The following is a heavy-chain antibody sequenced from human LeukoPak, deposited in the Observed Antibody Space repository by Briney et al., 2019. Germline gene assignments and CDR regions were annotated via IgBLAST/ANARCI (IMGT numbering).Heavy chain of an antibody. D-gene: IGHD3-10*01. CDR3: ARGFEF. Sequence: SETLSLTCTVSGGSISSHYWSWIRQPPGKGLEWIGYIYYSGSTNYNPSLKSRVTISVDTSKNQFSLKLGSVTAADTAVYYCARGFEFWGQGTLVTVSS. V-gene: IGHV4-59*11. CDR2: IYYSGST. CDR1: GGSISSHY. J-gene: IGHJ4*02.